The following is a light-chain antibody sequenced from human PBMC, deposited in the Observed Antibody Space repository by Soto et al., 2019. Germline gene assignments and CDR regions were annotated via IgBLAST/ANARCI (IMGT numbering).Light chain of an antibody. CDR2: AAS. CDR1: QSVSSSH. J-gene: IGKJ5*01. CDR3: QQYNNWPSIT. Sequence: PVERATLSCRASQSVSSSHLAWYQHKPGQAPRLLIYAASSRATGSPDRFSGGGSGTEFTLTISSLQSEDFAVYYCQQYNNWPSITFGQGTRLEIK. V-gene: IGKV3D-15*01.